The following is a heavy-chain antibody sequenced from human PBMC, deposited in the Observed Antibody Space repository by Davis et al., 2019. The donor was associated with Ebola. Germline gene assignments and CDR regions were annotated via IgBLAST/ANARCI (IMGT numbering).Heavy chain of an antibody. V-gene: IGHV1-24*01. J-gene: IGHJ4*02. CDR3: AVGGQDGGFDY. CDR2: FDPKYGET. D-gene: IGHD3-16*01. Sequence: ASVKVSCKVSGYTLTELSMHWVRQAPGKGLEWMGRFDPKYGETIYAQKFQGRLTLIDDTSTDTAYMELSSLRSKDTAVYYCAVGGQDGGFDYWGQGTLVTVSS. CDR1: GYTLTELS.